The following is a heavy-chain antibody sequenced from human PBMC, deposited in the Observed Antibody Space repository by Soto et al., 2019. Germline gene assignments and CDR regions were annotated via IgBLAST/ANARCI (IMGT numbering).Heavy chain of an antibody. CDR1: GFTFSSYA. D-gene: IGHD2-15*01. V-gene: IGHV3-30-3*01. Sequence: QVQLVESGGGVVQPGRSLRLSCAASGFTFSSYAMHWVRQAPGKGLEWVAVISYDGSNKYYADSVKGRFTISRDNSKNXLXXQMNSLRAEDTAVYYCARDPSYCGGGSCYPGYFDYWGQGTLVTVSS. J-gene: IGHJ4*02. CDR3: ARDPSYCGGGSCYPGYFDY. CDR2: ISYDGSNK.